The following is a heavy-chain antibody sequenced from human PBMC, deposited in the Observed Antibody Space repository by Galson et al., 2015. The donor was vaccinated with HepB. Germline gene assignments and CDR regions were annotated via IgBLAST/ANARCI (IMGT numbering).Heavy chain of an antibody. CDR1: GYTFTNYA. V-gene: IGHV1-3*01. CDR3: ARGDTSSSPLDY. J-gene: IGHJ4*02. Sequence: SVKVSCKASGYTFTNYAIHWVRQAPGQRLEWMGWINAGNGDAEYSNKFQGRVTITRDTSANTAYMELRSLRPEDTAGYYCARGDTSSSPLDYWGQGTLVTVSS. CDR2: INAGNGDA. D-gene: IGHD6-6*01.